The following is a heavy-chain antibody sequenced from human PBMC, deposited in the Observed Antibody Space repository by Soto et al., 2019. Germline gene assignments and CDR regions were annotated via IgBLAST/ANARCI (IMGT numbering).Heavy chain of an antibody. D-gene: IGHD4-17*01. CDR2: IYYSGST. CDR1: GGCISSGGYY. J-gene: IGHJ4*02. Sequence: LCGGCISSGGYYWSWIRQHPGKGLEWIGYIYYSGSTYYNPSLKSRVTISVDTSKNQFSLKLSSVTAADTAVYYCARKTPYGDLDYWGQGTLVTVSS. CDR3: ARKTPYGDLDY. V-gene: IGHV4-31*02.